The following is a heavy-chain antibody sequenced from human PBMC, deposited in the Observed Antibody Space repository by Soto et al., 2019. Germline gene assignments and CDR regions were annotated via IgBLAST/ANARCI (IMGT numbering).Heavy chain of an antibody. Sequence: QITLKESGPTLVKPTQTLTLTCSFSGFSLSTRGVGVGWIRQPPGKALEWLALIFWDDDKWYSPSLRSRLTITEDTSTNPVVSTMTNMDPVDTDTYYCAHRSRGYAYYFDKWGQGNLVTVSS. V-gene: IGHV2-5*02. D-gene: IGHD5-12*01. CDR1: GFSLSTRGVG. CDR3: AHRSRGYAYYFDK. J-gene: IGHJ4*02. CDR2: IFWDDDK.